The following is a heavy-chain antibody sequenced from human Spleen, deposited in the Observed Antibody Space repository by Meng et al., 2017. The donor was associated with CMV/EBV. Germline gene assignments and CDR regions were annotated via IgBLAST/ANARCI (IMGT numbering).Heavy chain of an antibody. CDR2: INWNGGST. CDR1: GFTFDDYA. J-gene: IGHJ4*02. D-gene: IGHD3-16*01. Sequence: GGSLRLSCAASGFTFDDYAMSWVRQPPGKGLEWVSGINWNGGSTDYADSVKGRFTISRENAKNSFSLQMNSLRVGDTAVYYCARQWDYGYNSLDYWGQGTLVTVSS. V-gene: IGHV3-20*04. CDR3: ARQWDYGYNSLDY.